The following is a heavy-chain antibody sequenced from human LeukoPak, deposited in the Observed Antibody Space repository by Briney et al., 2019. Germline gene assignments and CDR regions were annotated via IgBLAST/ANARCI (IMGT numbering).Heavy chain of an antibody. V-gene: IGHV1-18*04. J-gene: IGHJ6*03. D-gene: IGHD2-2*02. Sequence: GASVKVSCKASGCTFTGYYMHWVRQAPGQGLEWMGWICAYNGNTNYAQKLQGRVTMTTDTSTSIAYMELRSLRSDDTAVYYCARRPAAISGYYYYMDVWGKGTTVTVSS. CDR3: ARRPAAISGYYYYMDV. CDR2: ICAYNGNT. CDR1: GCTFTGYY.